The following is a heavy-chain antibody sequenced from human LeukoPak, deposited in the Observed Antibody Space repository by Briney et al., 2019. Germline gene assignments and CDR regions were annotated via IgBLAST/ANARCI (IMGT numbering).Heavy chain of an antibody. V-gene: IGHV3-48*04. D-gene: IGHD3-22*01. CDR3: ARDQIIHDSSGYSLFDY. CDR2: ISSSGSTI. Sequence: PGGSLRLSCAASGFTFSSYWMSWVRQAPGKGLEWVSYISSSGSTIYYADSVKGRFTISRDNAKNSLYLQMNSLRAEDTAVYYCARDQIIHDSSGYSLFDYWGQGTLVTVSS. CDR1: GFTFSSYW. J-gene: IGHJ4*02.